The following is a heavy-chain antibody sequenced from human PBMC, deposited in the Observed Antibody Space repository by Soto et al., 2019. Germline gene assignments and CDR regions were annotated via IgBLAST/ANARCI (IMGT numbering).Heavy chain of an antibody. CDR1: GFTFSSYC. J-gene: IGHJ3*02. V-gene: IGHV3-30*03. Sequence: LRLSCAASGFTFSSYCMHWVRQAPGKGLEWVAVISYDGSNKYYADSVKGRFTISRDNSKNTLYLQMNSLRAEDTAVYYCATTREGYDSSGYFFGAFDIWGQGTMVTVSS. CDR3: ATTREGYDSSGYFFGAFDI. D-gene: IGHD3-22*01. CDR2: ISYDGSNK.